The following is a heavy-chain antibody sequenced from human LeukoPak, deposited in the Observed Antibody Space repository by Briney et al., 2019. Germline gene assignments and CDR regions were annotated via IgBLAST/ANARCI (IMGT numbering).Heavy chain of an antibody. CDR3: ARHKGSGILDAFDF. CDR1: GGSISVLY. Sequence: PAETLSLTCSLSGGSISVLYWTWIRQPPGKELEWMGYKYYSRSTNYNPSLKSRLTISVDTSKNQTSLKLTAGTAADTAIYYCARHKGSGILDAFDFWGQGTLVTVSS. D-gene: IGHD3-10*01. CDR2: KYYSRST. J-gene: IGHJ3*01. V-gene: IGHV4-59*08.